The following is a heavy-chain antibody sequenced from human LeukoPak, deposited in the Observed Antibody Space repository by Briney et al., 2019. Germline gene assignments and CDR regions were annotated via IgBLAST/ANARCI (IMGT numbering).Heavy chain of an antibody. CDR2: ISGSGGST. CDR3: AKGGGRYYGSGSYRYYYYYMDV. D-gene: IGHD3-10*01. V-gene: IGHV3-23*01. CDR1: GFIFSKYA. Sequence: GGSLRLSCAASGFIFSKYAMSWVRQAPGKGLEWVSSISGSGGSTYYADSVKGRFTISRDNAKNSLFLQMNSLRAEDTAVYYCAKGGGRYYGSGSYRYYYYYMDVWGKGTTVTISS. J-gene: IGHJ6*03.